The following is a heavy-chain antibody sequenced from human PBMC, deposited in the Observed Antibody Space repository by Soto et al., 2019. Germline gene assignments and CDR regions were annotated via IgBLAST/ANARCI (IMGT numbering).Heavy chain of an antibody. CDR1: GFTFRSYG. CDR2: ISYDGSNE. CDR3: AKDLGGFSGYDKGLFDY. Sequence: QVQLVESGGGVVQPGRSLRLSCAASGFTFRSYGMHWVRQAPGKGLEWAAVISYDGSNEYYADSVKGRFTISRDNSKNPLFLQRHSLRVQDTAVYYCAKDLGGFSGYDKGLFDYWGQGTRVTVSS. V-gene: IGHV3-30*18. D-gene: IGHD5-12*01. J-gene: IGHJ4*02.